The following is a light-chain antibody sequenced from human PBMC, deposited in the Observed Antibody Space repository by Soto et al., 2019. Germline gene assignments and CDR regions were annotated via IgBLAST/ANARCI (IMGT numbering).Light chain of an antibody. CDR2: GAS. Sequence: IVLTQSPGTLSLSPVERATLSCSARQSVTSSYLAWYQQKPGQAPRLLIYGASSRATGIPDRFTGSGSGTDFSLTISRLEPEDFAVYYCQQRSNWPLTFGGGTKVDIK. CDR3: QQRSNWPLT. V-gene: IGKV3D-20*02. J-gene: IGKJ4*01. CDR1: QSVTSSY.